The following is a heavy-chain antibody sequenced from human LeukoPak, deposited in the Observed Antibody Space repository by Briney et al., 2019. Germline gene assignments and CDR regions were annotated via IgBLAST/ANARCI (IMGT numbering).Heavy chain of an antibody. V-gene: IGHV1-18*01. D-gene: IGHD6-13*01. CDR2: ISAYNGNT. J-gene: IGHJ5*02. Sequence: ASVKVSCKASGYTFTSYGISWVRQAPGQGLEWMGWISAYNGNTNYAQKLQGRVTMTTDTSTSTAYMELRSLRSDDTAVYHCARDGGGYSSSWYELDWFDPWGQGTLVTVFS. CDR1: GYTFTSYG. CDR3: ARDGGGYSSSWYELDWFDP.